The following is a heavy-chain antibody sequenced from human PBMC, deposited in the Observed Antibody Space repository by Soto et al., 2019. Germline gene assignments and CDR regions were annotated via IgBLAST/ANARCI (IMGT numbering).Heavy chain of an antibody. J-gene: IGHJ4*02. CDR2: IYYSGST. Sequence: QVQLQESGPGLVKPSQTLSLTCTVSGGSISSGGYYWIWIRQHPGKGRERIGYIYYSGSTYYNPSLQSRVTISVDTSKTQFSLKLSSVTAADTAVYSCASVYYYDSSGYYKVDYWGQGTLVTVSS. CDR3: ASVYYYDSSGYYKVDY. D-gene: IGHD3-22*01. V-gene: IGHV4-31*03. CDR1: GGSISSGGYY.